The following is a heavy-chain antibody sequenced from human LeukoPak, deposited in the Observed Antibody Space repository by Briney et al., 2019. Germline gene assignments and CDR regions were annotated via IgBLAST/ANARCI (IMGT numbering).Heavy chain of an antibody. CDR3: ARGSTRVRGVISGYFDY. CDR1: GFSITSYG. D-gene: IGHD3-10*01. J-gene: IGHJ4*02. Sequence: GGSLSLTCAASGFSITSYGWHWVRQAPGKGLEWVAVIWYDGSNKYYADSVKGRFTISRDNSKNTLYLQMNSLRAEDTAVYYCARGSTRVRGVISGYFDYWGQGTLVTVSS. CDR2: IWYDGSNK. V-gene: IGHV3-33*01.